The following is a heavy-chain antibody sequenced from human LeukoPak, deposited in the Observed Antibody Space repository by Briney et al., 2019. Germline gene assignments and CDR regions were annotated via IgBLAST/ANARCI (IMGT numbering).Heavy chain of an antibody. CDR1: GGSISTSNYY. Sequence: SETLSLTCTVSGGSISTSNYYWGWIRQPPGKGLEWIGNIFYSGSTYYSPSLKSRVTMSVDTSKNQFSLKLSSVTAADTAVYYCARDLIVPDAMTGSGSYSTDYWGQGTLATVSS. J-gene: IGHJ4*02. CDR2: IFYSGST. V-gene: IGHV4-39*07. D-gene: IGHD3-10*01. CDR3: ARDLIVPDAMTGSGSYSTDY.